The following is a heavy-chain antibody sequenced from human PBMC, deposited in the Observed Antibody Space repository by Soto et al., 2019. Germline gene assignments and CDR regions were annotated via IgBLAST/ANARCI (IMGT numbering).Heavy chain of an antibody. CDR1: GFTFSSYD. CDR2: IGTAGDP. CDR3: ANVPEYNFWSGYRYYFNY. Sequence: PEGSLRLSCAASGFTFSSYDMHWVRQATGKGLEWVSAIGTAGDPYYPGSVKGRFTISRDNSKNTRYLQMHSLRAGDTAVYYCANVPEYNFWSGYRYYFNYGGQGTLVTVS. J-gene: IGHJ4*02. V-gene: IGHV3-13*05. D-gene: IGHD3-3*01.